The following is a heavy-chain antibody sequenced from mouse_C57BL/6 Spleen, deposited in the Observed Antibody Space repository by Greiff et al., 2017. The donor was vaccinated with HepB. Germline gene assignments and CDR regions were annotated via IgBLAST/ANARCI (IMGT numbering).Heavy chain of an antibody. V-gene: IGHV8-12*01. J-gene: IGHJ3*01. CDR2: IYWDDDK. CDR1: GFSLSTSGMG. Sequence: QVTLKECGPGILQSSQTLSLTCSFSGFSLSTSGMGVSWIRQPSGKGLEWLAHIYWDDDKRYNPSLKSRLTISKDTSRNQVFLKITSVDTADTATYYCARRGGYDGVAWFAYWGQGTLVTVSA. CDR3: ARRGGYDGVAWFAY. D-gene: IGHD2-2*01.